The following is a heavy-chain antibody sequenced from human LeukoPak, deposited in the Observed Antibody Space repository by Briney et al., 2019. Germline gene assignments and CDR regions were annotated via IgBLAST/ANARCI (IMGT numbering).Heavy chain of an antibody. CDR3: AREAMIVDGMDV. Sequence: PSQTLSHTCTLSGGSISSGGYYWSWIRQHPGKCREWIGYIYYSGSTYYNPSLKSRVTISVDTSKNQFSLKLSSVTAADTAVYYCAREAMIVDGMDVWGQGTTVTVSS. D-gene: IGHD3-22*01. CDR1: GGSISSGGYY. CDR2: IYYSGST. V-gene: IGHV4-31*03. J-gene: IGHJ6*02.